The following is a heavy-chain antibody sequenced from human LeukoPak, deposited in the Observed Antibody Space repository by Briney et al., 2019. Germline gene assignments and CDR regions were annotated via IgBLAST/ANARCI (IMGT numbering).Heavy chain of an antibody. J-gene: IGHJ4*02. V-gene: IGHV3-30*18. Sequence: PGGSLRLSCAASEFTFSLYGMHWVRQAPGKGLEWVAVISYDGSKKYYADSVKGRFTISRDNSKNTLYLQMNTLRADDTAVYYCAKDHGSSDWYYFDYWGQGTLVTVSS. D-gene: IGHD6-13*01. CDR1: EFTFSLYG. CDR3: AKDHGSSDWYYFDY. CDR2: ISYDGSKK.